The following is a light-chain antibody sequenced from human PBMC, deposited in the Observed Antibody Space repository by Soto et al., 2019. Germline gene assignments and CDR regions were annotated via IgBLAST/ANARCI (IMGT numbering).Light chain of an antibody. CDR3: QQRYSCPLT. Sequence: EVVLTQSPATLTLSPGGSATLSCRASQSVASYSAWYQQKPGQAPRLLIYDASNRATGIPARFSGRGSGTDFTLTIGSLEPDDFAVYYCQQRYSCPLTFGGGTKVEIK. CDR1: QSVASY. V-gene: IGKV3-11*01. CDR2: DAS. J-gene: IGKJ4*01.